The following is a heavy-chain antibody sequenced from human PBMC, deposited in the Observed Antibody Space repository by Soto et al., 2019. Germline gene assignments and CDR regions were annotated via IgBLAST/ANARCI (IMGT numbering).Heavy chain of an antibody. V-gene: IGHV4-34*01. Sequence: SETLSLTCAVYGGSFSGYYWSLIRQPPGKGLEWIGEINHSGSTNYNPSLKSRVTISVDTSKNQFSLKLSSVTAADTAVYYCARGLVGATLLDYWGQGTLVTVSS. D-gene: IGHD1-26*01. J-gene: IGHJ4*02. CDR2: INHSGST. CDR3: ARGLVGATLLDY. CDR1: GGSFSGYY.